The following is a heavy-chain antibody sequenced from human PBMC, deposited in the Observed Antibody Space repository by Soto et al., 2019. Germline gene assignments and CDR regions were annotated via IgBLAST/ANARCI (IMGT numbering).Heavy chain of an antibody. CDR1: GYTFTGYY. V-gene: IGHV1-2*04. CDR2: INPNSGGT. J-gene: IGHJ6*02. D-gene: IGHD3-3*01. CDR3: ARGLNVLRFLEGKGQDDYYYGMDV. Sequence: GASVKVSCKASGYTFTGYYMHWVRQAPGQGLEWMGWINPNSGGTNYAQKFQGWVTMTRDTSISTAYMELSRLRSDDTAVYYCARGLNVLRFLEGKGQDDYYYGMDVWGQGTTVTVSS.